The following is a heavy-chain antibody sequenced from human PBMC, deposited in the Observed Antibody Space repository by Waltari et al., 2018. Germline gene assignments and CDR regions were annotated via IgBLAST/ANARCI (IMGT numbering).Heavy chain of an antibody. V-gene: IGHV4-30-2*01. CDR1: GGSISSGGYS. J-gene: IGHJ4*02. Sequence: QLQLQESGSGLVKPSQTQSLTCAVSGGSISSGGYSWSWIRQPPGKGLEWIGYIYHSGSTYYNPSLKSRVTISVDRSKNQFSLKLSSVTAADTAVYYCARGVNGDYGDYAAENYFDYWGQGTLVTVSS. D-gene: IGHD4-17*01. CDR2: IYHSGST. CDR3: ARGVNGDYGDYAAENYFDY.